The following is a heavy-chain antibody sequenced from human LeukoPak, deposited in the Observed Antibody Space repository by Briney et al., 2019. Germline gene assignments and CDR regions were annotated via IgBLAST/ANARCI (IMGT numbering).Heavy chain of an antibody. V-gene: IGHV4-39*07. J-gene: IGHJ4*02. CDR1: GGSVNKNNFF. CDR2: IYNTGST. Sequence: SETLSLTCTVSGGSVNKNNFFWGWIRQPPGKGLDWIGNIYNTGSTYYNPSLKSRVTISMDTPKNQFSLKLSSVTAADTAVYYCARDRGSGSSDFYFWGPGILVTVSS. CDR3: ARDRGSGSSDFYF. D-gene: IGHD3-10*01.